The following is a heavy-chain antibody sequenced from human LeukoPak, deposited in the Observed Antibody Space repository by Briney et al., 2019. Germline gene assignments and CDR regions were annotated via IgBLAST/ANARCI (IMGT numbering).Heavy chain of an antibody. D-gene: IGHD1-26*01. CDR3: ARGGSIVGATPHDAFDI. J-gene: IGHJ3*02. V-gene: IGHV4-59*01. CDR2: IYYSGST. CDR1: AAPITSYY. Sequence: SETLSLTCTVSAAPITSYYWSWIRQPPGKGLEWIGYIYYSGSTNYNPSLKSRVAIPVDTSKNQVSLRLSSVTAADTAVYYCARGGSIVGATPHDAFDIWGQGTVVTVS.